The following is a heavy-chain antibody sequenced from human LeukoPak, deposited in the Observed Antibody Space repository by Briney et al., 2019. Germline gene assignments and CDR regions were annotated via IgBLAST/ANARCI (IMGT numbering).Heavy chain of an antibody. D-gene: IGHD3-10*01. J-gene: IGHJ4*02. CDR1: GFTFSTYS. CDR2: ISTSSSYI. Sequence: GGSLRLSCAASGFTFSTYSMNWVRQAPGKGLEWVSYISTSSSYIHYADSVKGRFTISRDNSKNTLYLQMNSLRAEDTAVYYCAKVSGTGGFDYWGQGTLVTVSS. CDR3: AKVSGTGGFDY. V-gene: IGHV3-21*04.